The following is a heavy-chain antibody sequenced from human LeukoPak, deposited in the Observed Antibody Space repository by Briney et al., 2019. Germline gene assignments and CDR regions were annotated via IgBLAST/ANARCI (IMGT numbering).Heavy chain of an antibody. CDR3: AKQAGWGGYFYFLPFDF. V-gene: IGHV3-53*01. D-gene: IGHD2-21*01. J-gene: IGHJ4*02. CDR2: INTGSDT. Sequence: GGSLRLSCAASGFIVTSNYMSWVRQAPGKGLEWVSVINTGSDTYYAASVKGRFTISRDNSKNTLYLQMNRLRAEDTAVYFCAKQAGWGGYFYFLPFDFWGQGTLVTVSS. CDR1: GFIVTSNY.